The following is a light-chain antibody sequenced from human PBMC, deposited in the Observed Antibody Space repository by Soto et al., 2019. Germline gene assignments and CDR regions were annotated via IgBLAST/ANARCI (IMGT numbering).Light chain of an antibody. CDR2: GAS. J-gene: IGKJ1*01. CDR3: QQSYDNPGT. Sequence: DIQMTQSPSSLSASVGDRVTITCRASQNIRSYLNWYQQKPGKAPKVLIYGASSLQSGVPSRFSGSGSGTDFALSISSLEFEDFATYYCQQSYDNPGTFGQGTKVEIK. V-gene: IGKV1-39*01. CDR1: QNIRSY.